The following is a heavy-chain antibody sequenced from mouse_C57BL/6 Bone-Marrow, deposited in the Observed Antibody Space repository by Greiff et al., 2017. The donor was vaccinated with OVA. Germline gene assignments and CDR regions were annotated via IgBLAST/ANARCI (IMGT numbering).Heavy chain of an antibody. D-gene: IGHD1-1*01. CDR2: ISSGGSYT. J-gene: IGHJ3*01. CDR3: ARHYYGSSLGFAY. V-gene: IGHV5-6*01. Sequence: EVNLVESGGDLVKPGGSLKLSCAASGFTFSSYGMSWVRQTPDKRLEWVATISSGGSYTYYPDSVKGRFTISRDNAKNTLYLQMSSLKSEDTAMYYCARHYYGSSLGFAYWGQGTLVTVSA. CDR1: GFTFSSYG.